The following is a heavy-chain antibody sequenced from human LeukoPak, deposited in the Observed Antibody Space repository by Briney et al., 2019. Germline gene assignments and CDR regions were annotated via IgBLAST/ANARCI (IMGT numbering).Heavy chain of an antibody. CDR2: ISSSSSTI. CDR1: GFTFSSYS. D-gene: IGHD4-23*01. Sequence: GGSLRLSCAASGFTFSSYSMNWVRQAPGKGLEWVSYISSSSSTIYYADSVMGRFTISRDNAKNSLYLQMNSLRAEDTAVYYCARRAGGYSHPYDYWGQGILVTVSS. J-gene: IGHJ4*02. CDR3: ARRAGGYSHPYDY. V-gene: IGHV3-48*04.